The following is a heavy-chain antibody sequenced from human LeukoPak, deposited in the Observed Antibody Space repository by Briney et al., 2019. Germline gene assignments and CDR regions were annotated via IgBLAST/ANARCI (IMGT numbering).Heavy chain of an antibody. Sequence: GESLKISCQGSGYRFTNYWIGWVRQMPGKGLEWVGIIYPGDSDTRYSPSFQGQVTISADKSISTAYLQWSSLKASDTAMYYCARRPTGGNFYFDYWGQGTLVTVSS. J-gene: IGHJ4*02. CDR1: GYRFTNYW. CDR3: ARRPTGGNFYFDY. D-gene: IGHD4-23*01. V-gene: IGHV5-51*01. CDR2: IYPGDSDT.